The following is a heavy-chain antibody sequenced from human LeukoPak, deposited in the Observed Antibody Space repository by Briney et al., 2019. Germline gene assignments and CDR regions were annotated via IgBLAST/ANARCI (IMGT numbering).Heavy chain of an antibody. V-gene: IGHV1-46*01. Sequence: ASVKVSCKASGYTFTSYYMHWVRQAPGQGLEWMGLINPTGGSTGYAQKFQGRVTMTSDTSTSTLYMELNNLRSEDTAVYFCARVGVTAATADYWGQGTLVTVSS. CDR1: GYTFTSYY. CDR2: INPTGGST. CDR3: ARVGVTAATADY. J-gene: IGHJ4*02. D-gene: IGHD6-25*01.